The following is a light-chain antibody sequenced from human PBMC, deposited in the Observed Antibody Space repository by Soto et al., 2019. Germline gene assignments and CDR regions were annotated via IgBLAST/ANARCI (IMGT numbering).Light chain of an antibody. CDR2: AAS. CDR3: QQLNTYPVT. Sequence: IQLTQSPSSLSASVGDSVTITCRASQGVSRYLSWYQQKPGRAPILLISAASTLQSGVPARFSGSGSGTDFTLSITSLQPEDFAPYYFQQLNTYPVTFGGGTKVEIK. J-gene: IGKJ4*01. CDR1: QGVSRY. V-gene: IGKV1-9*01.